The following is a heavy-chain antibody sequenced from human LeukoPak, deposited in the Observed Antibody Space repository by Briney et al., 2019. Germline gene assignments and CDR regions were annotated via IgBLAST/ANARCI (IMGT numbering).Heavy chain of an antibody. Sequence: SQTLSLTCAVSGGSISSGGYSWSWIRQPPGKGLEWIGYIYHSGSTYYSPSLKSRVTISVDRSKNQFSLKLSSVTAADTAVYYCARGRGGDYFDYWGQGTLVTVSS. V-gene: IGHV4-30-2*01. CDR3: ARGRGGDYFDY. CDR2: IYHSGST. CDR1: GGSISSGGYS. J-gene: IGHJ4*02. D-gene: IGHD3-10*01.